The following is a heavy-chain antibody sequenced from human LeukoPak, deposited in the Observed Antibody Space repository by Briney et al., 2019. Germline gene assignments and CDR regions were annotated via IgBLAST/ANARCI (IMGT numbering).Heavy chain of an antibody. J-gene: IGHJ4*02. V-gene: IGHV1-8*01. CDR2: MNPNSGNT. Sequence: GASVKVSCKASGYTFTSYDINWVRQATGQGLEWMGWMNPNSGNTGYAQRYQGRVTLTWNTSISTAYMELTSLTSEDTALYYCARGRREYSGSYYPDYWGQGALITVSS. CDR3: ARGRREYSGSYYPDY. CDR1: GYTFTSYD. D-gene: IGHD3-10*01.